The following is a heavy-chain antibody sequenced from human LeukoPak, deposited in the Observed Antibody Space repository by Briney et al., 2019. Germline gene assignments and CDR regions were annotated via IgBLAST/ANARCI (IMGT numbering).Heavy chain of an antibody. J-gene: IGHJ4*02. CDR2: ISAYNGNT. CDR3: ARDGGDFWSGVPFDY. D-gene: IGHD3-3*01. Sequence: ASVKVSCKASGYTFTSYGISWVRQAPGQGLEWMGWISAYNGNTNYAQKLQGRVTMTTDTSTSTAYMELRSLRSDDTAVYYCARDGGDFWSGVPFDYWGQGTLVTVSS. V-gene: IGHV1-18*01. CDR1: GYTFTSYG.